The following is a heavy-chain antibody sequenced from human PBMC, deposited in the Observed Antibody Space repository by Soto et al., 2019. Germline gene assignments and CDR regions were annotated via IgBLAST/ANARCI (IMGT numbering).Heavy chain of an antibody. CDR2: ISAHNGNT. Sequence: VHLVQSGAEVKKPGASVKVSCKASGYTFTSYGITWVRQAPGQGLEWMGWISAHNGNTDYAQKLQGRVIVTRDTSTSTAYMELRSLRSDDTAVYYCARGRYGDYWGQGALVTVSS. V-gene: IGHV1-18*01. CDR1: GYTFTSYG. D-gene: IGHD1-1*01. CDR3: ARGRYGDY. J-gene: IGHJ4*02.